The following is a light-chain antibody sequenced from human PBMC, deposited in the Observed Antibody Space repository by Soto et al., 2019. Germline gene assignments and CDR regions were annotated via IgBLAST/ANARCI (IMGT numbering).Light chain of an antibody. Sequence: EIVLTQSPGTLSLSPGERATLSCRASQSVSNNYLAWYQQKPGQAPRLLIYGASTRASDIKGRFSGSGSGTDFTLTISRLEPEDFAVYYCQHYVNSPPYTFGQGTKLEIK. CDR1: QSVSNNY. J-gene: IGKJ2*01. CDR2: GAS. CDR3: QHYVNSPPYT. V-gene: IGKV3-20*01.